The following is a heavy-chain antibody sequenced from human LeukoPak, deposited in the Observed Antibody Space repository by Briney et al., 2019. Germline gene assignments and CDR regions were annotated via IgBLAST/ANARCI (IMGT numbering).Heavy chain of an antibody. CDR1: GFTFSTYS. CDR2: IYPSGDST. V-gene: IGHV3-23*01. J-gene: IGHJ4*02. CDR3: AKDVVPDSGWDLDY. D-gene: IGHD6-19*01. Sequence: QAGGSLRLSCAASGFTFSTYSMTWVRQRPGKGLEWVSSIYPSGDSTFYADPVKSRVTISRDNSKNTMYLQMSSLRTEDTAIYYCAKDVVPDSGWDLDYWGQGTLVTVSS.